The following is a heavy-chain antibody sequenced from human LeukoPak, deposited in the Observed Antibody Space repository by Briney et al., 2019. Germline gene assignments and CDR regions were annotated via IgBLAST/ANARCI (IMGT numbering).Heavy chain of an antibody. Sequence: ASVKVSCKASGYTFTSYDINWVRQATGQGLEWMGWMNPNSGNTGYAQKFQGRVTMTRNTSISTAYMELSSLRSEDTAVYYCARGRVRGVYNWFDPWGQGTLVTVSS. CDR2: MNPNSGNT. J-gene: IGHJ5*02. CDR1: GYTFTSYD. V-gene: IGHV1-8*01. CDR3: ARGRVRGVYNWFDP. D-gene: IGHD3-10*01.